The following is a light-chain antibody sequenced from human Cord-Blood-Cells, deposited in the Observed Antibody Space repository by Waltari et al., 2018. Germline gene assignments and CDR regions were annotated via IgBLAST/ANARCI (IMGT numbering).Light chain of an antibody. Sequence: QSALTQPASVSGSPGQSITISCTGTSSDVGSYNLASWSQQHPGKAPKLMIYEGSKRPSGVSNRFSGSKSGNTASLTISGLQAEDEADYYCCSYAGSSTYVFGTGTKVTVL. CDR2: EGS. CDR3: CSYAGSSTYV. V-gene: IGLV2-23*01. J-gene: IGLJ1*01. CDR1: SSDVGSYNL.